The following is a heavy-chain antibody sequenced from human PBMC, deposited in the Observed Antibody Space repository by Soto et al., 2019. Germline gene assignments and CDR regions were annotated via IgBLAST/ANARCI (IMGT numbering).Heavy chain of an antibody. CDR1: GFTFGSYA. Sequence: VQLVESGGGVVQPGRSLRLSCAASGFTFGSYAMHWVRQAPGKGLEWVAVISYDGSNKYYADSVKGRFTISRDNSKNTLYLQMNSLRAEDTAVYYCARDPDYDFWGHFDYWGQGTLVTVSS. CDR2: ISYDGSNK. CDR3: ARDPDYDFWGHFDY. V-gene: IGHV3-30-3*01. D-gene: IGHD3-3*01. J-gene: IGHJ4*02.